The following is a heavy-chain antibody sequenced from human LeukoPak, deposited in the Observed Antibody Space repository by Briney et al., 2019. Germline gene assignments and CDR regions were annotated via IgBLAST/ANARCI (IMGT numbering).Heavy chain of an antibody. J-gene: IGHJ4*02. CDR1: GYTFTSYG. CDR3: ARSVGHYCDSSGYDY. V-gene: IGHV1-18*01. D-gene: IGHD3-22*01. Sequence: ASVKVSCKASGYTFTSYGISWVRQAPGQGLEWMGWISAYNGNTNYAQKLQGRVTMTTDTSTSTAYMELRSLRSDDTAVYYCARSVGHYCDSSGYDYWGQGTLVTVSS. CDR2: ISAYNGNT.